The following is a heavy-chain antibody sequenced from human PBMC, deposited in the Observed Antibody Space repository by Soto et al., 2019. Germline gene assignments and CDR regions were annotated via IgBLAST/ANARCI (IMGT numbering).Heavy chain of an antibody. CDR3: AAAGYCGGDCYSFDY. D-gene: IGHD2-21*02. J-gene: IGHJ4*02. CDR1: GGTFSSYA. CDR2: IIPIFGTA. V-gene: IGHV1-69*13. Sequence: SVKVSCKTSGGTFSSYAISWVRQAPGQGLEWMGGIIPIFGTANYAQKFQGRVTISADESTSTAYMELSSLRSEDTAVYYCAAAGYCGGDCYSFDYWGQGTLVTVSS.